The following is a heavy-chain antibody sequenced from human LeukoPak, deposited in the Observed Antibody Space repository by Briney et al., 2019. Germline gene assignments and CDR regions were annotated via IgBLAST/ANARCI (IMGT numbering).Heavy chain of an antibody. CDR2: IYYSGST. V-gene: IGHV4-39*07. CDR3: ASTHRGGGSLGAYYFDY. D-gene: IGHD3-16*01. Sequence: PSETLSLTCTVSGGSISSSSYYWGWIRQPPGKGLEWIGRIYYSGSTYYNPSLKSRVTISVDTSKNQFSLKLGPVTAADTAAYYCASTHRGGGSLGAYYFDYWGQGTLVTVSS. J-gene: IGHJ4*02. CDR1: GGSISSSSYY.